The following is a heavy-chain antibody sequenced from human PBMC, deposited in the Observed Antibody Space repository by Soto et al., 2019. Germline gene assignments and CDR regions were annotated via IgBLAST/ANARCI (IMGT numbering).Heavy chain of an antibody. D-gene: IGHD5-12*01. V-gene: IGHV1-46*01. CDR1: GYTFSNYY. CDR3: ARGGPEMATIGSFDY. CDR2: IIPSGCST. Sequence: GASVKVSCKASGYTFSNYYMHWVRQAAGQGLEWMGRIIPSGCSTHYAQRFQGSVTMTSDTSTSTVDMDLSSLRSEYTAFYYCARGGPEMATIGSFDYWGQGTLVTVSS. J-gene: IGHJ4*02.